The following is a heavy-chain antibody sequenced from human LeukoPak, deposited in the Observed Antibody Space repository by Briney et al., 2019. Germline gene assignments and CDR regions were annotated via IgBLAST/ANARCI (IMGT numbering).Heavy chain of an antibody. Sequence: PSETLSLTCAVYGGSFSGYYWSWIRQPPGKGLEWIGEINHSGSTNYNPSLKSRVTISVDTSKNQFSLKLSSVTAADTAVYYCARQQTYYYGSGRKRGFDYWGQGTLVTVSS. CDR1: GGSFSGYY. V-gene: IGHV4-34*01. CDR3: ARQQTYYYGSGRKRGFDY. J-gene: IGHJ4*02. D-gene: IGHD3-10*01. CDR2: INHSGST.